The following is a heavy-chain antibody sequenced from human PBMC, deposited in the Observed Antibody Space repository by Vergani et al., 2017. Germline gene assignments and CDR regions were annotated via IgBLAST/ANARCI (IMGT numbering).Heavy chain of an antibody. CDR2: ITYNGGRT. V-gene: IGHV3-23*04. CDR1: GFTLDNYG. J-gene: IGHJ4*02. CDR3: AKDYNIMGALHY. Sequence: EVQLVESGGGFVQPGRSLRLSCVVSGFTLDNYGMHWVRRPPGKGLEWVSTITYNGGRTYYADSVTGRFTISRNNSKNTLFLQLKTLRAKDTGVYYCAKDYNIMGALHYWGQGTLVAVSS. D-gene: IGHD5-12*01.